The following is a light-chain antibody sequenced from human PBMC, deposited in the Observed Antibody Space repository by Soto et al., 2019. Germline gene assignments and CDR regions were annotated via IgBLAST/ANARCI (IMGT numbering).Light chain of an antibody. Sequence: QSVLTQPPSVSGAPGQRVTISCTGSSSSVGAGYDVHWYQHLPGTAPKLLIFSNTNRPSGVSDRFSASKSGNTASLTISGLQTEDEADYYCTSYTRTRNLLFGGGTKLTVL. CDR2: SNT. V-gene: IGLV1-40*01. CDR3: TSYTRTRNLL. J-gene: IGLJ2*01. CDR1: SSSVGAGYD.